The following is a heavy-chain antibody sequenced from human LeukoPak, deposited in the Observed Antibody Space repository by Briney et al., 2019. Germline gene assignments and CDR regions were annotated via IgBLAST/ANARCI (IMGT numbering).Heavy chain of an antibody. J-gene: IGHJ3*02. CDR3: ARPGEAAGIMDAFDI. Sequence: GESLKISCKGSGYSFTIYWIGWVRQMPGKGLEWMGIIYPGDSDTRYSPSFQGQVTISADKSISTAYLQWSSLKASDTAMYYCARPGEAAGIMDAFDIWGQGTMVTVSS. D-gene: IGHD6-13*01. V-gene: IGHV5-51*01. CDR1: GYSFTIYW. CDR2: IYPGDSDT.